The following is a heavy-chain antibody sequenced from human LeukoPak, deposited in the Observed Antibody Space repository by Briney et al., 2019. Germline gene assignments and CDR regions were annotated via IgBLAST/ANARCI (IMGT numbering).Heavy chain of an antibody. V-gene: IGHV3-23*01. CDR1: GFTFGSYA. CDR3: AKDLRAAAGTFDY. D-gene: IGHD6-13*01. CDR2: ISGSGGST. J-gene: IGHJ4*02. Sequence: GGSLRLSCAASGFTFGSYAMSWVRQAPGKGLEWVSAISGSGGSTYYADSVKGRFTISRDNSKNSLYLKMNSLRAEDTAVYYCAKDLRAAAGTFDYWGQGTLVTVSS.